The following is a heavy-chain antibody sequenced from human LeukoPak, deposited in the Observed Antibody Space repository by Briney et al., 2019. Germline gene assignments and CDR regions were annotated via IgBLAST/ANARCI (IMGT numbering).Heavy chain of an antibody. CDR3: ARDRQYDSSGYWPDY. CDR2: IYYSGST. V-gene: IGHV4-39*02. D-gene: IGHD3-22*01. Sequence: SETLSLTCTVSGGSISSSSYYWGWIRQPPGKGLEWIGSIYYSGSTYYNPSLKSRVTISVDTSKNQFSLKLSSVTAADTAVYYCARDRQYDSSGYWPDYWGQGTLVTVSS. J-gene: IGHJ4*02. CDR1: GGSISSSSYY.